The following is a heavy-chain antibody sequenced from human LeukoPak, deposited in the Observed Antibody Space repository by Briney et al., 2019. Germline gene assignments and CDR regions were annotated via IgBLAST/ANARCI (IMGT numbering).Heavy chain of an antibody. Sequence: GGSLRLFCAASGFTFSSYAMHWVRQAPGKGLEWVAVISYDGSNKYYADSVKGRFTISRDNSKNTLYLQMNSLRAEDTAVYYCARDLRYYYGSGSTYMDVWGKGTTVTVSS. J-gene: IGHJ6*03. CDR2: ISYDGSNK. CDR3: ARDLRYYYGSGSTYMDV. V-gene: IGHV3-30-3*01. D-gene: IGHD3-10*01. CDR1: GFTFSSYA.